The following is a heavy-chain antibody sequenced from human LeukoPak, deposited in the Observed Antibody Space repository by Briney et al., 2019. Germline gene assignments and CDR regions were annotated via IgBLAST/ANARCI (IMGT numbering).Heavy chain of an antibody. V-gene: IGHV4-61*02. J-gene: IGHJ4*02. CDR2: IYTSGST. CDR1: GGSISSGSYY. D-gene: IGHD2-15*01. Sequence: SETLSLTCTVSGGSISSGSYYWSWIRQPAGKGLEWIGRIYTSGSTNYNPSLKSRVTISVDTSKNQFSLKLSSVTAADTAVYYCATLNLLNCSGGSCYDYYFDYWGQGTLVTVSS. CDR3: ATLNLLNCSGGSCYDYYFDY.